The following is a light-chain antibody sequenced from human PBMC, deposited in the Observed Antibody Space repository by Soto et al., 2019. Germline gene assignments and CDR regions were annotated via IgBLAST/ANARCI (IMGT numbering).Light chain of an antibody. CDR2: AAS. CDR1: QGISSY. J-gene: IGKJ2*01. V-gene: IGKV1-8*01. Sequence: ALRMTQSPSSFSASTGDRVTITCRASQGISSYLAWYQQKPGKAPKLLIYAASTLQSGVPSRFSGSGSGTDFTLTISCLQSEDFATYYCQQYYSYPYTFGQGTKVDIK. CDR3: QQYYSYPYT.